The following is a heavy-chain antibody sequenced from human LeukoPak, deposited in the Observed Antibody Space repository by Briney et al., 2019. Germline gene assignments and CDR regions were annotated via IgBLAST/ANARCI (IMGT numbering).Heavy chain of an antibody. J-gene: IGHJ4*02. Sequence: GGSLRLSCAASGFTFTDFGMDWVRQAPGKGLDWVSHIRRDGRSKFYAESVKGRFTISRDNSKNTLYLQMNSLRAEDTAVYYCAKDRDDYGDDCWGQGILVTVST. D-gene: IGHD4-17*01. CDR1: GFTFTDFG. V-gene: IGHV3-30*02. CDR3: AKDRDDYGDDC. CDR2: IRRDGRSK.